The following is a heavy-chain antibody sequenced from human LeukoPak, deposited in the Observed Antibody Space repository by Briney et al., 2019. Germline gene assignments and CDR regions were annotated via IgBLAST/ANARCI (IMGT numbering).Heavy chain of an antibody. Sequence: GGSLRLSCAVSGINFNDAWMSWVRRAPGKGLEWVGRIKSKIDGATTDYAAPVKGRFTISRDDSKNTLYLQMNSLKAEDTAVYFCTTLYFGSGHDYWGQGTLVTVSS. CDR3: TTLYFGSGHDY. V-gene: IGHV3-15*01. CDR2: IKSKIDGATT. D-gene: IGHD3-9*01. J-gene: IGHJ4*02. CDR1: GINFNDAW.